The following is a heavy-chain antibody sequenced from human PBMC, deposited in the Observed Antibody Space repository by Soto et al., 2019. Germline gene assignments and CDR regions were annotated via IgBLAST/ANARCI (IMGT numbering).Heavy chain of an antibody. CDR3: ARGPTEIYDLPYYFDY. V-gene: IGHV6-1*01. CDR2: TYYRSKWYN. CDR1: GDSVSSNSAA. J-gene: IGHJ4*02. D-gene: IGHD5-12*01. Sequence: PSQTLSLTCAISGDSVSSNSAAWNWIRQSPSRGLEWLGRTYYRSKWYNDYAVSVKSRITINPDTSKNQFSLQLNSVTPEDTAVYYCARGPTEIYDLPYYFDYWGQGTLVTVSS.